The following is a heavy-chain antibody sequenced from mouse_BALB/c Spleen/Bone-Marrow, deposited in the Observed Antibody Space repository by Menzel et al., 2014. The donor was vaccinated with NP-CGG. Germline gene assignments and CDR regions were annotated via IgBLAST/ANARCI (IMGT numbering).Heavy chain of an antibody. D-gene: IGHD1-2*01. CDR1: GFNIKDTY. CDR2: IDPANGNT. Sequence: EVKLVESGAELVKPGASVKLSCTASGFNIKDTYMHWVKQRPEQGLEWIGRIDPANGNTKYDPKFQGKATITTDTSSNNAYLQVSSLTSEDTAVYYCASATSATYYAMDYWGQGTSVTVSS. CDR3: ASATSATYYAMDY. J-gene: IGHJ4*01. V-gene: IGHV14-3*02.